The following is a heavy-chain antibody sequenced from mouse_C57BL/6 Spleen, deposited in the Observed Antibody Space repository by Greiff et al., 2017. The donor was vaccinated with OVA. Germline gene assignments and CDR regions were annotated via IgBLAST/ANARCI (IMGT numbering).Heavy chain of an antibody. CDR1: GYTFTSYW. J-gene: IGHJ4*01. D-gene: IGHD1-1*01. V-gene: IGHV1-55*01. CDR2: IYPGSGST. CDR3: ARFGSSYRSAMDY. Sequence: QVQLQQPGAELVKPGASVKMSCKASGYTFTSYWITWVKQRPGQGLEWIGDIYPGSGSTNYNEKFKSKATLTVDTSSSTAYMQLSSLTSEDSAVYYCARFGSSYRSAMDYWGQGTSVTVSS.